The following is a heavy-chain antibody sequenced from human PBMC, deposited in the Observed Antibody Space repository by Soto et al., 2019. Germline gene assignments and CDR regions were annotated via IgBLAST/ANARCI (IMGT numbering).Heavy chain of an antibody. CDR3: ARVVGDFVTGYYIDY. D-gene: IGHD3-9*01. CDR1: GFTFSTYG. J-gene: IGHJ4*01. Sequence: QVQLVESGGGVVQPGRSLRLSCAASGFTFSTYGIYWVRQAPGKGLEWVALVSYDGREQFYADSAKGRFTISRDNSKSTVYLQMNRVEDTAVYYCARVVGDFVTGYYIDYWGHGTLVTVSP. CDR2: VSYDGREQ. V-gene: IGHV3-33*05.